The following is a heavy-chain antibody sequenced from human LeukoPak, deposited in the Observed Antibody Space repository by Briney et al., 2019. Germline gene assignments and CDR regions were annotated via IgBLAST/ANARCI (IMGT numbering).Heavy chain of an antibody. D-gene: IGHD5-24*01. Sequence: SETLSPTCTVSGGSITSHYWSWIRQTPGKGLEWIGYVYYSGTTNYNPSLKSRVTISVDTSKNQFSLKLTSVTTADTAVYYCARGRGRDGDNLTSWGQGTLVTVSS. CDR1: GGSITSHY. CDR2: VYYSGTT. V-gene: IGHV4-59*11. CDR3: ARGRGRDGDNLTS. J-gene: IGHJ4*02.